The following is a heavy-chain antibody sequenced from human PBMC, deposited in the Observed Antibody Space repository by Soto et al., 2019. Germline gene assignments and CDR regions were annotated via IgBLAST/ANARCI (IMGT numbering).Heavy chain of an antibody. J-gene: IGHJ5*02. V-gene: IGHV4-59*01. Sequence: NPSETLSLTCTVSGGSISSYYWSWIRQPPGKGLEWIGYIYYSGSTNYNPSLKSRVTISVDTSKNQFSLKLSSVTAADTAVYYCATHRGIVGGNWFDPWGQGTLVTVSS. D-gene: IGHD1-26*01. CDR3: ATHRGIVGGNWFDP. CDR1: GGSISSYY. CDR2: IYYSGST.